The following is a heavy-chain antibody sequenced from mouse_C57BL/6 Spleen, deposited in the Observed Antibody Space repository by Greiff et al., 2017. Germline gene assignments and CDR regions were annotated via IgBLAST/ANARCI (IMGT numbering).Heavy chain of an antibody. Sequence: VQLKESVAELVRPGASVKLSCTASGFNIKNTYMHWVKQRPEQGLEWIGRIDPANGNTKYAPKFQGKATITADKSSNTAYLQLSSLTSEDTAIYFCAVGYDGYPWFAYWGQGTLVTVSA. CDR2: IDPANGNT. CDR3: AVGYDGYPWFAY. D-gene: IGHD2-3*01. CDR1: GFNIKNTY. J-gene: IGHJ3*01. V-gene: IGHV14-3*01.